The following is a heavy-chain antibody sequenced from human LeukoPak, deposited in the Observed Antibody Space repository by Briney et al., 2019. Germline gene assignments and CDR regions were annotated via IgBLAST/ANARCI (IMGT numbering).Heavy chain of an antibody. D-gene: IGHD5-24*01. V-gene: IGHV4-59*01. J-gene: IGHJ4*02. CDR2: IYYSGST. CDR3: ARSVGYEDGYTHFDY. Sequence: SETLSLTCAVYGWSFSGYYWSWIRQPPGKGLEWIGYIYYSGSTNYNPSLKSLVTISVDTSKNPFSLKLSSVTAAETAVYYCARSVGYEDGYTHFDYWGQGTLVTVSS. CDR1: GWSFSGYY.